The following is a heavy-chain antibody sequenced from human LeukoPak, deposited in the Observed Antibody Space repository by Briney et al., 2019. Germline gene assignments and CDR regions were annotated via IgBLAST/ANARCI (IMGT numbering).Heavy chain of an antibody. J-gene: IGHJ4*02. V-gene: IGHV4-34*01. Sequence: SETLSLTCAVSGGPFSGYFWSWIRQSSGKGLEWVGEIHNSGTTNYNPSLNSRVTISEDTSKNQFYLNLSSVAAADTAVYYCARRYYYSLGSFPFDFWGQGTLVTVSS. CDR1: GGPFSGYF. CDR2: IHNSGTT. CDR3: ARRYYYSLGSFPFDF. D-gene: IGHD3-10*01.